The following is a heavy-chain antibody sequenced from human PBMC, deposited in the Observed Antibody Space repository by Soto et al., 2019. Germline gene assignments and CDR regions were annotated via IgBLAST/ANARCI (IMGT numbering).Heavy chain of an antibody. V-gene: IGHV3-15*07. Sequence: GGSLRLSCAASGFTFSNAWMNWVRQAPGKGLEWVGRIKSKTDGGTTDYAAPVKGRFTISRDDSKNTLYLQMNSLKTEDTAVYYCTTLDYYDSSGWSGVWGQGTLVTVSS. CDR2: IKSKTDGGTT. J-gene: IGHJ4*02. CDR1: GFTFSNAW. D-gene: IGHD3-22*01. CDR3: TTLDYYDSSGWSGV.